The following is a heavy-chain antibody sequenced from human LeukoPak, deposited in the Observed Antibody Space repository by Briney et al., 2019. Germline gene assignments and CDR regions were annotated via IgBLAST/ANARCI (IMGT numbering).Heavy chain of an antibody. CDR2: IYPGDSDT. V-gene: IGHV5-51*01. CDR3: ARSGSLGTFDI. Sequence: GESLEISCKGSGYSFTNYWIGWVRQMPGKGLEWMGIIYPGDSDTRYSPSFQGQVTISDDKSISTAYLQWSSLRASETAMYYCARSGSLGTFDIWGQGTLVTVSS. J-gene: IGHJ3*02. CDR1: GYSFTNYW. D-gene: IGHD1-26*01.